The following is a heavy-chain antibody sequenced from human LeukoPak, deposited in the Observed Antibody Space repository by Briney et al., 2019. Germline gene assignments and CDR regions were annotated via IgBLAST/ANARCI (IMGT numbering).Heavy chain of an antibody. V-gene: IGHV3-21*01. Sequence: PGGSLRLSCAASGFTFSSYSMNWVRQPPGKGLEWVSSISSSSSYIYYADSVKGRFTISRDNAKNSLYLQMNSLRAEDTAVYYCARDPDSSSWTGYAYWGQGTLVTVSS. CDR1: GFTFSSYS. CDR3: ARDPDSSSWTGYAY. CDR2: ISSSSSYI. D-gene: IGHD6-13*01. J-gene: IGHJ4*02.